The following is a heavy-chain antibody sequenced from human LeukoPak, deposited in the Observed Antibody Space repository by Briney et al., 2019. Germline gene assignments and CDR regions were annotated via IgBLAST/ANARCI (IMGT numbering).Heavy chain of an antibody. CDR1: GFTFSDYY. D-gene: IGHD3-16*01. V-gene: IGHV3-11*01. J-gene: IGHJ4*02. CDR3: ARFGPRRTPYYFDC. Sequence: PGGSLRLSCAASGFTFSDYYMSWIRQAPGKGLEWASYISSSGSTIYYADSVKGRFTISRDNAKNSLYLQVNSLRAEDTAVYYCARFGPRRTPYYFDCWGQGTLVTVSS. CDR2: ISSSGSTI.